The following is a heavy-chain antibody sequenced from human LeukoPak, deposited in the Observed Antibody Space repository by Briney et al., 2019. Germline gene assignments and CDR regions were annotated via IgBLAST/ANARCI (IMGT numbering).Heavy chain of an antibody. V-gene: IGHV4-39*07. Sequence: SETLSLTCTVSGGSISSSSYYWGWIRQPPGKGLEWIGSIYYSGSTYYNPSLKSRVTMSVDTSKNQFSLKLSSVTAADTAVYYCAKTYYYDSRGYLSPVKIGAFDIWGQGTMVTVSS. CDR3: AKTYYYDSRGYLSPVKIGAFDI. D-gene: IGHD3-22*01. J-gene: IGHJ3*02. CDR2: IYYSGST. CDR1: GGSISSSSYY.